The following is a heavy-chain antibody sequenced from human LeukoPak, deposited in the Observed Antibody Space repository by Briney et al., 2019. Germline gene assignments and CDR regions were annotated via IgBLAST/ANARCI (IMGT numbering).Heavy chain of an antibody. CDR2: ITSTGECT. CDR1: EFTFSIYA. CDR3: AKDRPNYFGTNGHYYRRDGDF. V-gene: IGHV3-23*01. Sequence: GGSLRLSCAASEFTFSIYAMSWVRQAPGRGLEWVASITSTGECTWYAGSVKGWFTISRDNSKYTVYLQMNSLRAEDTAIYYCAKDRPNYFGTNGHYYRRDGDFWGQGTLVTVSS. D-gene: IGHD3-22*01. J-gene: IGHJ4*02.